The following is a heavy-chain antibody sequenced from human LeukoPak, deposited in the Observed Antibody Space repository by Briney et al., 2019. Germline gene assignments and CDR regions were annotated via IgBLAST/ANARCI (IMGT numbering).Heavy chain of an antibody. Sequence: SGGSLRLSCAASGFTFSSYWMSWVRQAPGKGLEWVANIKQDGSEKYYVDSAKGRFTISRDNAKNSLYLQMNSLRAEDTAVYYCARDYYCGSGSFPLYWGQGTLVTVSS. D-gene: IGHD3-10*01. CDR3: ARDYYCGSGSFPLY. CDR2: IKQDGSEK. J-gene: IGHJ4*02. CDR1: GFTFSSYW. V-gene: IGHV3-7*01.